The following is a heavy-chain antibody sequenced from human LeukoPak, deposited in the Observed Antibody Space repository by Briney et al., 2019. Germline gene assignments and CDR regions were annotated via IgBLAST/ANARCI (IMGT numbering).Heavy chain of an antibody. V-gene: IGHV4-34*01. D-gene: IGHD2-15*01. CDR1: GGSFSGYY. CDR3: ARSPTMVAATLYYFDY. CDR2: INHSGST. J-gene: IGHJ4*02. Sequence: SETLSLTCAVHGGSFSGYYWSWIRQPPGKGLEWIGEINHSGSTNCNPSLKSRVTISVDTSKNQFSLKLTSVTAADTAVYYCARSPTMVAATLYYFDYWGQGTLVTVSS.